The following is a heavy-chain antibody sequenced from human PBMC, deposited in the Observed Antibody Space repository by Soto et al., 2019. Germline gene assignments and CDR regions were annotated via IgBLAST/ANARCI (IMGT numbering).Heavy chain of an antibody. Sequence: GGSLRLSCAGSGFPFSTYEMNWVRQAPGKGLEWIAHITTSGSDMNYADSVKGRFTISRDNSKSSVYLQMNSLRADDTAVYYCAKEKPTTTCFDSWGPGTLVTVSS. V-gene: IGHV3-48*03. J-gene: IGHJ4*02. CDR3: AKEKPTTTCFDS. D-gene: IGHD1-1*01. CDR2: ITTSGSDM. CDR1: GFPFSTYE.